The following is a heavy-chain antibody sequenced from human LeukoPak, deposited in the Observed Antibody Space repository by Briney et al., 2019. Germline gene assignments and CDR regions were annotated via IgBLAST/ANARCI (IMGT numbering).Heavy chain of an antibody. Sequence: GGSLRLSCAVSGFTFRSYSMNWVPQAPGKGLELISYIGKSSSSISYADSVKGRFTISTGNAKSSLYLQMNSLRAEDTAVYYCARDYGYGFDYWGQGTLVTVSS. V-gene: IGHV3-48*01. J-gene: IGHJ4*02. CDR2: IGKSSSSI. CDR1: GFTFRSYS. CDR3: ARDYGYGFDY. D-gene: IGHD5-18*01.